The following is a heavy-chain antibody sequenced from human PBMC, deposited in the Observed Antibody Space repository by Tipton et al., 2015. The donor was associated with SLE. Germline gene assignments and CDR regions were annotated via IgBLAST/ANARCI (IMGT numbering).Heavy chain of an antibody. Sequence: SLRLSCAVSGGSISSSNWWSWVRQPPGKGLEWIGEIYHSGSTNYNPSLKSRVTISVDKSKNQFSLKLSSVTAADTAVYYCRLITITSLFDYWGQGTLVTVSS. D-gene: IGHD3-16*01. CDR2: IYHSGST. J-gene: IGHJ4*02. V-gene: IGHV4-4*02. CDR1: GGSISSSNW. CDR3: RLITITSLFDY.